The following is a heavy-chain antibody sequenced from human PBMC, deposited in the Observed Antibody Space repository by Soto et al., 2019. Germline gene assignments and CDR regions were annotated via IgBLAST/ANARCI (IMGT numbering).Heavy chain of an antibody. J-gene: IGHJ4*02. D-gene: IGHD3-9*01. CDR3: ANGRATYGLLTHDY. Sequence: TWFRQAPGKGLEWISTLTGSSSNTYYADSVKGRFAISRDNSRNTLYLQMHSLTAEDTAVYYCANGRATYGLLTHDYWGQGTLVTVSS. V-gene: IGHV3-23*01. CDR2: LTGSSSNT.